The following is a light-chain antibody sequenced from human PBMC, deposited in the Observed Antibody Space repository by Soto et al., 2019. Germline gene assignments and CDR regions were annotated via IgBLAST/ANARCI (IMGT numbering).Light chain of an antibody. CDR3: HQRGAWPLT. V-gene: IGKV3-11*01. J-gene: IGKJ4*01. CDR2: DAS. Sequence: ITLTQSPGTLSLSPGERATLSCRASQSVTNSLAWFQQKPGQAPRLLIYDASKRPSGVPARFSGSGSGTDFTLTISSLEPEDLAVDYCHQRGAWPLTFGGGTTVEI. CDR1: QSVTNS.